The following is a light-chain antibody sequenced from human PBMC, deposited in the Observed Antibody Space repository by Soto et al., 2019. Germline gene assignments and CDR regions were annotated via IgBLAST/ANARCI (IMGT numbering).Light chain of an antibody. CDR2: EVS. J-gene: IGLJ3*02. CDR1: SSDVGGYNY. V-gene: IGLV2-14*01. Sequence: QSALTQPASVSGSPGQSITISCTGTSSDVGGYNYVSWYKQYAGKAPKLIIYEVSNRPSGVSNRLSGSKSGNTASLTISVLQAEDEADYYCSSYTTSATRVFGGGTKLTVL. CDR3: SSYTTSATRV.